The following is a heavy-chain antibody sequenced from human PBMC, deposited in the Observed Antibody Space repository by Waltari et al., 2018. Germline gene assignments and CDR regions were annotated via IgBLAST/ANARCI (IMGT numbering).Heavy chain of an antibody. CDR2: IDPNSGDT. Sequence: QVQLVQSGAEVKKPGASVKVSCKASGYTFSGHHMHWVRQAPGQGLEWMGWIDPNSGDTNYAQKVQGRVTLTRDTSISTAYLELSRLRSDDTAIYYCARWTFYYESDWFDPWGQGTLVTVSS. CDR3: ARWTFYYESDWFDP. J-gene: IGHJ5*02. CDR1: GYTFSGHH. V-gene: IGHV1-2*02. D-gene: IGHD3-22*01.